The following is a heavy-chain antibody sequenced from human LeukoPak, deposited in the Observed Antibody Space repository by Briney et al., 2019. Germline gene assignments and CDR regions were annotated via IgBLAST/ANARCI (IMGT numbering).Heavy chain of an antibody. D-gene: IGHD3-9*01. CDR3: ARVARYFDWYQFDY. V-gene: IGHV4-39*07. J-gene: IGHJ4*02. CDR1: GGSISSSSYY. CDR2: IYYSGST. Sequence: TSETLSLTCTVSGGSISSSSYYWGWIRQPPGKGLEWIGSIYYSGSTYYNPSLKSRVTISVDTSKNQFSLKLSSVTAADTAVYYCARVARYFDWYQFDYWGQGTLVTVSS.